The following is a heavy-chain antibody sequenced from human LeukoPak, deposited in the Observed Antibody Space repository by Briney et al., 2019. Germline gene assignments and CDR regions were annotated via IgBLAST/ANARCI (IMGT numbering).Heavy chain of an antibody. CDR2: INHSGST. Sequence: SETLSLTCAVYGGSFRGYYWSWIRQPPGKGLEWIGEINHSGSTNYNPSLKSRVTISVDTSKNQFSLKLSSVTAADTAVYYCARAASPTYYDILTGYYSENWFDPWGQGTLVTVSS. V-gene: IGHV4-34*01. CDR3: ARAASPTYYDILTGYYSENWFDP. J-gene: IGHJ5*02. D-gene: IGHD3-9*01. CDR1: GGSFRGYY.